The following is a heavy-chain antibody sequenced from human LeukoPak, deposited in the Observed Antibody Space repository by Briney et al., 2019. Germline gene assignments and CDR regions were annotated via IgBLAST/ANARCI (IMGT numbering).Heavy chain of an antibody. J-gene: IGHJ4*02. V-gene: IGHV1-18*01. CDR2: ISAYNGNT. D-gene: IGHD4-17*01. CDR3: ARERSESDY. Sequence: GASVKVPCKASVYTFTSYGINWVRRAPGQGLEWMVWISAYNGNTNYAQNLQGRVTMTTDTSTNTAYMELRSLRSDDTAVYYWARERSESDYWGQGTLVTVSS. CDR1: VYTFTSYG.